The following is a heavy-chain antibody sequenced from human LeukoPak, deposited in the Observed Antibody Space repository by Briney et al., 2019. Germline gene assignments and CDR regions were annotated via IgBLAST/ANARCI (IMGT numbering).Heavy chain of an antibody. CDR1: GGSFSGYY. V-gene: IGHV4-34*01. Sequence: PSETLSLTCAVYGGSFSGYYWSWIRQPPGKGLEWIGEINHSGSANYNPSLKSRVTISVDTSKNQFSLKLSSVTAADTAVYYCARGLGSAGARRSSWYAYWGQGTLVTVSS. CDR3: ARGLGSAGARRSSWYAY. D-gene: IGHD6-13*01. CDR2: INHSGSA. J-gene: IGHJ4*02.